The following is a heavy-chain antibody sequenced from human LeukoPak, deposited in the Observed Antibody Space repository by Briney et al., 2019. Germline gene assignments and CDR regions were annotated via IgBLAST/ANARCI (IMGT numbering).Heavy chain of an antibody. CDR3: ARAPGYRSFLDY. D-gene: IGHD6-13*01. Sequence: GGSLRLSCAASGFTLSSFEMNWVRQAPGKGLEWVSYISSSGRTIYYADSVKGRFTISRDNAKNSLYLQMNSLRAEDTAVYYCARAPGYRSFLDYWGQGTLVTVSS. CDR1: GFTLSSFE. J-gene: IGHJ4*02. V-gene: IGHV3-48*03. CDR2: ISSSGRTI.